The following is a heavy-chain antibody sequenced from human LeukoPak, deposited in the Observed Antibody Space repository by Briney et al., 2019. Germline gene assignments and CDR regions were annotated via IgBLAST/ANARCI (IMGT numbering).Heavy chain of an antibody. CDR2: IRFDGSTK. D-gene: IGHD1-26*01. Sequence: PGGSLRLSCAASGFSSTSYGMHWVRQAPGKGLEWVAFIRFDGSTKYYVDSVEGRFIISMDNSKNTLYLQMNGLRAEDTAVFYCARDSGNYFPDRFDLWGRGTMVTISS. CDR3: ARDSGNYFPDRFDL. V-gene: IGHV3-30*02. CDR1: GFSSTSYG. J-gene: IGHJ3*01.